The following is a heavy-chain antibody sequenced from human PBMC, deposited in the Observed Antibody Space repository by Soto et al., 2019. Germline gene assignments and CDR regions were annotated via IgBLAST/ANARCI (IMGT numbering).Heavy chain of an antibody. Sequence: EVQLVESGGGLIQPGGSLRLSCAASGFSVSSNYMSWVRQAPGKGLEWFSVIYSGGSTYYADSVKGRFTISRDNSKNTLYLQMNRLRAEDTAVYYCARVPTIFGVVSTYNGMDVWGQGTTVTVSS. CDR2: IYSGGST. CDR3: ARVPTIFGVVSTYNGMDV. D-gene: IGHD3-3*01. CDR1: GFSVSSNY. V-gene: IGHV3-53*01. J-gene: IGHJ6*02.